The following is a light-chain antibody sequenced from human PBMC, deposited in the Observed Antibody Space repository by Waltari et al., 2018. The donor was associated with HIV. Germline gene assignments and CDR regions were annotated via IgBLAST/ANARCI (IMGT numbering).Light chain of an antibody. J-gene: IGLJ1*01. V-gene: IGLV3-21*03. CDR2: NAS. CDR3: HVWDRSSDHHV. Sequence: SYVLTQPPSVSVAPGKTARLTCGGNNIGSKRVHWYQQKAGQAPVLVVYNASDRPSGIPERFSGSNSGNTATLTISRVEAGDEADYYCHVWDRSSDHHVFGTGTKVTVL. CDR1: NIGSKR.